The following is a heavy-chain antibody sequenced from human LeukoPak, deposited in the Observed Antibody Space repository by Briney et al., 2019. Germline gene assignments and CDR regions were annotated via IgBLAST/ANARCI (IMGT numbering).Heavy chain of an antibody. CDR2: INPDSGIT. J-gene: IGHJ4*02. V-gene: IGHV1-2*02. CDR1: GYTFIGYY. D-gene: IGHD3-22*01. Sequence: ASVKVSCKASGYTFIGYYIQWVRQAPGQGPEWMGWINPDSGITNYAQKFQGRVTMTRDMSINTAYMEVSRLRSDDTAVYYCARDPSGDSSGYPFDHWGQGTLVTVSS. CDR3: ARDPSGDSSGYPFDH.